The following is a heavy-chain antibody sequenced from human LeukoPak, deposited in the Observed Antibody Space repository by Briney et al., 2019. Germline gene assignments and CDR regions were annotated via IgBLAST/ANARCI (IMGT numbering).Heavy chain of an antibody. J-gene: IGHJ4*02. CDR1: GGSFSGYY. D-gene: IGHD3-9*01. CDR3: ARGPYDILTWFEDYFDY. Sequence: SETLSLSCAVYGGSFSGYYWSWIRQPPGKGLEWIGEIDHSGSTKYNPSLMSRVFISLDTYKNQFSLKLSSVTAADTAVYYCARGPYDILTWFEDYFDYWGQGTLVTVSS. CDR2: IDHSGST. V-gene: IGHV4-34*01.